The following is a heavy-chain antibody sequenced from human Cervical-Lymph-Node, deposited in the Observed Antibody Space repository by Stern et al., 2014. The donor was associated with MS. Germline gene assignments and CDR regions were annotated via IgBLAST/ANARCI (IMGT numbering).Heavy chain of an antibody. V-gene: IGHV5-51*01. Sequence: EVQLVESGAEVRKPGESLTISCLASGYSFYSYWIGWVRQMPGKGLEWMGIIYPGDSDIRYSPSFQGQVTISADKSINTASLQWSSLKASDPAMYYCARRGVTTRFDYWGQGTLVTVSS. CDR2: IYPGDSDI. CDR1: GYSFYSYW. CDR3: ARRGVTTRFDY. D-gene: IGHD3-3*01. J-gene: IGHJ4*02.